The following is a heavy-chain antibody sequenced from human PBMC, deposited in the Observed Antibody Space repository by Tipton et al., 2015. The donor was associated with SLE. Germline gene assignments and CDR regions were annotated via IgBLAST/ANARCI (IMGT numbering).Heavy chain of an antibody. J-gene: IGHJ4*02. CDR2: MNPNSANT. Sequence: QLVQSGPEVKKPGASVKVSCKASGYSFTRHDINWVRQATGQGLEWMGWMNPNSANTGYAQKFQGRVTMTRDTSISTAYMELSSLRSEDTAVYYCARAPPQLGFDYWGQGTLVTVSS. V-gene: IGHV1-8*01. D-gene: IGHD5-24*01. CDR3: ARAPPQLGFDY. CDR1: GYSFTRHD.